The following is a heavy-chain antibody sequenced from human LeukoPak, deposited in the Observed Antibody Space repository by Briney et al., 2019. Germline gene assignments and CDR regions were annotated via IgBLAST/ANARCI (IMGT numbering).Heavy chain of an antibody. CDR3: AREKGDGYNDY. V-gene: IGHV4-31*03. J-gene: IGHJ4*02. CDR2: IYYSGST. D-gene: IGHD5-24*01. CDR1: GGSISSGGYY. Sequence: TLSLTCTVSGGSISSGGYYWSWIRQHPGKGLEWIGYIYYSGSTYYNPSLKSRVTISVDTSKNQFSLKLSSVTAADTVVYYCAREKGDGYNDYWGQGTLVTVSS.